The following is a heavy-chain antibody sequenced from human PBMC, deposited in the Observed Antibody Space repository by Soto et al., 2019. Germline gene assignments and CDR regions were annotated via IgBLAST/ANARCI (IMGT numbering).Heavy chain of an antibody. D-gene: IGHD3-22*01. Sequence: PSETLSLTCTVSGGSISSSSYYWGWIRQPPGKGLEWIGSIYYSGSTYYNPSLKSRVTISVDTSKNQFSLKLSSVTAADTAVYYCALIVRYYYGMDVWGQGTTVTVSS. J-gene: IGHJ6*02. CDR1: GGSISSSSYY. CDR2: IYYSGST. V-gene: IGHV4-39*01. CDR3: ALIVRYYYGMDV.